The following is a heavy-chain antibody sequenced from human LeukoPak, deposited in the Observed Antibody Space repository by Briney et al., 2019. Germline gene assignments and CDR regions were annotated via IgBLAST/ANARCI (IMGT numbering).Heavy chain of an antibody. CDR2: IWYDGSNK. J-gene: IGHJ4*02. Sequence: GRSLRLPCAASGFTFSSYGMHWVRQAPGKGLEWVAVIWYDGSNKYYADSVKGRFTISRDNSKNTLYLQMNSLRAEDTAVYYCAREAYVAVAVHFDYWGQGTLVTVSS. CDR1: GFTFSSYG. CDR3: AREAYVAVAVHFDY. V-gene: IGHV3-30*19. D-gene: IGHD6-19*01.